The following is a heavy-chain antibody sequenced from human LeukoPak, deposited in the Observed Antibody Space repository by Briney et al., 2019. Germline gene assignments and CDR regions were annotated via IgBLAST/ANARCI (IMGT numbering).Heavy chain of an antibody. CDR1: GGTFSSYS. CDR2: IIPILDLA. J-gene: IGHJ6*02. D-gene: IGHD5-18*01. CDR3: ANAYNSGYYGTYYYGIDV. Sequence: ASVKVSCKASGGTFSSYSFTWVRQAPGQGLEWMGKIIPILDLAHYAQRFQGRVTITADRSTSTAYMELRSLRSDDTAIYYCANAYNSGYYGTYYYGIDVWGQGTTVTVSS. V-gene: IGHV1-69*02.